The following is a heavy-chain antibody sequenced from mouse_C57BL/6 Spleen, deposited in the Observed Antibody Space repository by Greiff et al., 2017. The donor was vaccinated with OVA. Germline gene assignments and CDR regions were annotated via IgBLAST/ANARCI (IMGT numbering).Heavy chain of an antibody. CDR2: INPYNGGT. V-gene: IGHV1-19*01. D-gene: IGHD3-2*02. Sequence: VQLKQSGPVLVKPGASVKMSCKASGYTFTDYYMNWVKQSHGKSLEWIGVINPYNGGTSYNQKFKGKATLTVDKSSSTAYMELNSLTSEDSAVYYCARRRTSQAWFAYWGQGTLVTVSA. CDR1: GYTFTDYY. CDR3: ARRRTSQAWFAY. J-gene: IGHJ3*01.